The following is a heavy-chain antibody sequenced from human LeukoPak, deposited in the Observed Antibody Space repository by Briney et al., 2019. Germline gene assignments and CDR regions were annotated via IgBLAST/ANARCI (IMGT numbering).Heavy chain of an antibody. CDR2: ISWNSGSI. CDR3: ARDRGPVYYYGMDV. V-gene: IGHV3-9*01. D-gene: IGHD4-11*01. Sequence: GGSLRLSCAASGFTFDDYAMHWVRQAPGKGLEWVSGISWNSGSIGYADSVKGRFTISRDNSKNTLYLQMSSLRAEDTAVYYCARDRGPVYYYGMDVWGQGTTVTVSS. J-gene: IGHJ6*02. CDR1: GFTFDDYA.